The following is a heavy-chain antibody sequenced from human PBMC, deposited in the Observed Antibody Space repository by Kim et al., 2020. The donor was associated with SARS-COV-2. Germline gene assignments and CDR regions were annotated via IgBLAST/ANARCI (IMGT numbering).Heavy chain of an antibody. CDR3: ARDWGERIDNWFDP. Sequence: ASVKVSCKASGYTFTGYYMHWVRQAPGQGLEWMGWINPNSGGTNYAQKFQGRVTMTRDTSISTAYMELSRLRSDDTAVYYCARDWGERIDNWFDPWGQGTLVTVSS. D-gene: IGHD3-10*01. CDR2: INPNSGGT. CDR1: GYTFTGYY. V-gene: IGHV1-2*02. J-gene: IGHJ5*02.